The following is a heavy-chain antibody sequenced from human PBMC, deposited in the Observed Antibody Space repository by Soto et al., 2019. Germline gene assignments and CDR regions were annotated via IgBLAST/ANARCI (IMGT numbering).Heavy chain of an antibody. Sequence: ASVKVSCKASGGTFSSYAISWVRQAPGQGLEWMGGIIPIFGTANYAQKFQGRVTITADESTSTAYMELSSLRSEDTAVYYCARDLQTMVRGVYYYGMDVWGQGTTVTVSS. CDR3: ARDLQTMVRGVYYYGMDV. CDR1: GGTFSSYA. V-gene: IGHV1-69*13. J-gene: IGHJ6*02. CDR2: IIPIFGTA. D-gene: IGHD3-10*01.